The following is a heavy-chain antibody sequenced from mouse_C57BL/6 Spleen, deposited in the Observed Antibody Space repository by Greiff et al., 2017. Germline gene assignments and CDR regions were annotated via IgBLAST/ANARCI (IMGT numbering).Heavy chain of an antibody. CDR2: IYPRSGNT. CDR3: AAYLGAY. CDR1: GYTFTSYG. D-gene: IGHD4-1*01. V-gene: IGHV1-81*01. Sequence: VQLQQSGAELARPGASVKLSCKASGYTFTSYGISWVKQRTGQGLEWIGEIYPRSGNTYYNEKFKGKATLTADKSSSTAYMELRSLTSEDSAVYFCAAYLGAYWGQGTLVTVSA. J-gene: IGHJ3*01.